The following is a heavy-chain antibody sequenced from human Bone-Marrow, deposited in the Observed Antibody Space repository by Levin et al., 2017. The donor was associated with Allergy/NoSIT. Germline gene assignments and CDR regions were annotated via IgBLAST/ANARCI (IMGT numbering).Heavy chain of an antibody. CDR1: GYTFTNYW. J-gene: IGHJ5*02. Sequence: GESLKISCQAFGYTFTNYWIGWVRQMPGKGLEWMGIIHPDKSETKYSPSFQGQVTISVAKSINTAYLQWRSLKASDTDMYYCARQRDYSRTWYKEDSFWFDPWGQGTLVTVSS. CDR3: ARQRDYSRTWYKEDSFWFDP. D-gene: IGHD6-13*01. V-gene: IGHV5-51*01. CDR2: IHPDKSET.